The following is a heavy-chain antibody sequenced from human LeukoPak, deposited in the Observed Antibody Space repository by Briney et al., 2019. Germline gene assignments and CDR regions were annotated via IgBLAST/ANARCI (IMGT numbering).Heavy chain of an antibody. Sequence: AGGSLRLSCEAPGFTFGSHAMYWVRQAPGKGLEWVAGIFGSGGSPHYADSVKGRFTISRDNPRNTVYLQINSLRDDDTAVYYCGKTTVGYSSGQKPAWPVDFWGQGTLVTVSS. CDR1: GFTFGSHA. CDR3: GKTTVGYSSGQKPAWPVDF. CDR2: IFGSGGSP. J-gene: IGHJ4*02. V-gene: IGHV3-23*01. D-gene: IGHD5-18*01.